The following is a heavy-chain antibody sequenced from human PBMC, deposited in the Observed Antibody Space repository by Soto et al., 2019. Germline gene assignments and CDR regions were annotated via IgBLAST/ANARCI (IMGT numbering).Heavy chain of an antibody. CDR3: VKVTPYDYVWGSYRSSSNDAFDI. V-gene: IGHV3-23*01. D-gene: IGHD3-16*02. CDR1: GFTFSTYA. Sequence: PGGSLRLSCAASGFTFSTYAMTWVRQAPGKGLDWVSAVSGSGGGTYYTDSVKGRFTISRDNSKNTLYLQMDSLRAEDTAIYYCVKVTPYDYVWGSYRSSSNDAFDIWSQGTMVTVSS. CDR2: VSGSGGGT. J-gene: IGHJ3*02.